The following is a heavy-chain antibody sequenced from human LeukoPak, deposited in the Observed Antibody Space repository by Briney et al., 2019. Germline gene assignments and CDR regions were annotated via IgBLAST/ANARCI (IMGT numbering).Heavy chain of an antibody. D-gene: IGHD2-2*01. J-gene: IGHJ5*02. CDR3: ASSPVGHCSSTSCYAGGFWFDP. CDR2: IYYSEST. V-gene: IGHV4-59*01. Sequence: PTETLSLTCTVSGGSIGSYYWNWIRQPPGKGLEWIGYIYYSESTNYNPSLKSRATISVDTSKNQFSLKVSSVTAADTAVYYCASSPVGHCSSTSCYAGGFWFDPWGQGTLVTVSS. CDR1: GGSIGSYY.